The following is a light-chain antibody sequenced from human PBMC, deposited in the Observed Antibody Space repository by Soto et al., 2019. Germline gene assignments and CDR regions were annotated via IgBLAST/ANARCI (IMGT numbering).Light chain of an antibody. CDR1: QSISSW. V-gene: IGKV1-5*03. CDR3: QQYNSIQRT. CDR2: KAS. J-gene: IGKJ1*01. Sequence: DIQMTQSPSTLSASVGDRVTITCRASQSISSWLAWYQQKPGKAPNLLIYKASSLESGVPSRFSGSGSGTEFTLTISSLQPDDFATYYCQQYNSIQRTFGQGTKVEIK.